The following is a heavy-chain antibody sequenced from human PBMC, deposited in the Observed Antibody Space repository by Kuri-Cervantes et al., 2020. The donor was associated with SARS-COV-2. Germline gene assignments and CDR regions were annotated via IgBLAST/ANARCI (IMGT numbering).Heavy chain of an antibody. D-gene: IGHD3-10*01. J-gene: IGHJ6*03. Sequence: SETLSLTCTVSTGSVNTGDFYWAWLRQPPGKGLEWIAYIFYSGTTYYNPSLKSRVFISSDASKNQFSLRLSSLTAADTAMYYCARSPSYTSGNNYYMDVWGKGTTVTVSS. CDR1: TGSVNTGDFY. V-gene: IGHV4-30-4*01. CDR3: ARSPSYTSGNNYYMDV. CDR2: IFYSGTT.